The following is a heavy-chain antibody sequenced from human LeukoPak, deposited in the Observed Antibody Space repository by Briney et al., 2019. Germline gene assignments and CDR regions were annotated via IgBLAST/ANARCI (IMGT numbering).Heavy chain of an antibody. CDR1: GYTFTSYA. V-gene: IGHV1-8*03. D-gene: IGHD4/OR15-4a*01. CDR3: ARGGAGSAHIDY. Sequence: ASVKVSCKASGYTFTSYAINWVRQAPGQGLEWMAWMNPNSGNTGFAQKFQGRATITRDTSISTAYMELSSLTSEGTAVYYCARGGAGSAHIDYWGQGTLVTVSS. CDR2: MNPNSGNT. J-gene: IGHJ4*02.